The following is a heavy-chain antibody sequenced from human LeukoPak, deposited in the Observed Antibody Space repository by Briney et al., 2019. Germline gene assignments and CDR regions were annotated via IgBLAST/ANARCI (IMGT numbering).Heavy chain of an antibody. D-gene: IGHD2-2*01. V-gene: IGHV3-23*01. CDR2: FRGDQDDT. Sequence: PGGSLRLSCAASGFTFGKTAMSWVRQAPGKGLEWVSTFRGDQDDTYYTDSVKGRFTISRDNSRNSLYLQMNSLRAEDTAVYYCARDSFTVPNAGFYYGMDVWGQGTTVTVSS. CDR1: GFTFGKTA. CDR3: ARDSFTVPNAGFYYGMDV. J-gene: IGHJ6*02.